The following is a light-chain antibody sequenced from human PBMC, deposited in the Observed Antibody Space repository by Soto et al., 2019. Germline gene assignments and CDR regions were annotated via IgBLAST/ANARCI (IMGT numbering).Light chain of an antibody. CDR3: QQYNTWRSIT. CDR1: QSISSN. J-gene: IGKJ5*01. CDR2: GAS. Sequence: EIVMTQSPATLSVSPGERATLSCRASQSISSNLGWYQQRPGQAPRLLIYGASTRATGIPARFSGSGSGTAFTLTISSLQSEDFAVYYCQQYNTWRSITFGQGTRLEMK. V-gene: IGKV3-15*01.